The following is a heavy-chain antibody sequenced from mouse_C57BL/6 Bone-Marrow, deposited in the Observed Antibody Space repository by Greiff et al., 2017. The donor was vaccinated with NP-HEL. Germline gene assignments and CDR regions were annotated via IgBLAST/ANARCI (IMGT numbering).Heavy chain of an antibody. J-gene: IGHJ1*03. D-gene: IGHD1-1*01. CDR3: ARLYGSSHWYFDV. CDR2: IRNKANGYTT. CDR1: GFTFTDYY. V-gene: IGHV7-3*01. Sequence: EVHLVESGGGLVQPGGSLSLSCAASGFTFTDYYMSWVRQPPGKALEWLGFIRNKANGYTTEYSASVKGRFTISRDNSQSILYLQMNALRAEDSATYYCARLYGSSHWYFDVWGTGTTVTVSS.